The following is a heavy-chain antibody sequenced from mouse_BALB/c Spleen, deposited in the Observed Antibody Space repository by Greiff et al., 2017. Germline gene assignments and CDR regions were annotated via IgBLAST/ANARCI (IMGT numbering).Heavy chain of an antibody. D-gene: IGHD1-1*01. J-gene: IGHJ3*01. V-gene: IGHV5-4*02. CDR1: GFTFSDYY. Sequence: DVMLVESGGGLVKPGGSLKLSCAASGFTFSDYYMYWVRQTPEKRLEWVATISDGGSYTYYPDSVKGRFTISRDNAKNNLYLQMSSLKSEDTAMYYCAREYYGSSPAWFADWGQGTLVTVSA. CDR2: ISDGGSYT. CDR3: AREYYGSSPAWFAD.